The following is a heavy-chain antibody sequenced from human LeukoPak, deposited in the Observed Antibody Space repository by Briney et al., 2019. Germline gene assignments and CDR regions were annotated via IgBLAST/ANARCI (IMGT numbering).Heavy chain of an antibody. CDR3: ARDYLCAFDI. J-gene: IGHJ3*02. V-gene: IGHV3-74*01. D-gene: IGHD5-12*01. CDR1: GFTFSSYG. Sequence: GGSLRLSCAASGFTFSSYGMHWVRQGPGKGLVWVSRINTDGSGTSNADSVKGRFTISRDNAKNTLYLQMNSLRAEDTAVYYCARDYLCAFDIWGQGTMVTVSS. CDR2: INTDGSGT.